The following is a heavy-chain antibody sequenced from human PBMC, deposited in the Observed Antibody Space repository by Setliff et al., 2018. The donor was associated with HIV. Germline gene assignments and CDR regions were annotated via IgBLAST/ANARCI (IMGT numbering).Heavy chain of an antibody. CDR3: ARQPRWLQFPRYFDY. J-gene: IGHJ4*02. CDR1: SDSISSGSYY. V-gene: IGHV4-61*09. Sequence: SETLSLTCSVSSDSISSGSYYWSWIRLPAGKGLEWIGQIHTSGSTNYNPSLKSRLTISIDTSKNQFSLKLNSVTATDTAVYYCARQPRWLQFPRYFDYWGQGTLVTVSS. D-gene: IGHD5-12*01. CDR2: IHTSGST.